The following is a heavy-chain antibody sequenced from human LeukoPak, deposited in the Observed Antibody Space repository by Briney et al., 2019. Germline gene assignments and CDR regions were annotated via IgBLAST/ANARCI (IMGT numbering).Heavy chain of an antibody. V-gene: IGHV1-46*01. CDR1: GYTFTSYY. CDR2: INPTGGST. Sequence: ASVKVSRKASGYTFTSYYIYWVRQAPGQGLEWMGIINPTGGSTSYAQKFQGRVAMTRDMSTSTVYMELSSLRSEDTAVYYCARLATNITYNWFDPWGQGTLVTVSS. D-gene: IGHD2/OR15-2a*01. CDR3: ARLATNITYNWFDP. J-gene: IGHJ5*02.